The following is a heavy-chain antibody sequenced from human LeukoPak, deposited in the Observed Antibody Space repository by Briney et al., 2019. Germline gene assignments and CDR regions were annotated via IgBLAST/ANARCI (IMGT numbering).Heavy chain of an antibody. CDR1: GGSITSYY. D-gene: IGHD1-7*01. J-gene: IGHJ4*02. CDR3: ASTEWNYAR. V-gene: IGHV4-59*08. Sequence: SETLSLTCTVSGGSITSYYWSWMRQPPGKGLEWTGYIYYSGSTNYNPSLKSRVTISLGTSKNQFSLKLTSVTAADTAVYYCASTEWNYARWGQGTLVTVSS. CDR2: IYYSGST.